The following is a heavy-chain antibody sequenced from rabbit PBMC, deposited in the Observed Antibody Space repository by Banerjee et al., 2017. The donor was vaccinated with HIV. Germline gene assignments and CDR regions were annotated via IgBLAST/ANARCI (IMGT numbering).Heavy chain of an antibody. CDR1: GFSFSSSYY. CDR2: IYTGSGNT. J-gene: IGHJ5*01. CDR3: ARGVYGGNYWLDL. Sequence: QEQLVESGGGLVQPEGSLTLTCTASGFSFSSSYYMCWVRQAPGKGLEWIGCIYTGSGNTWYASWAKGRFTISKTSSTTVTLQMTSLTAADTATYFCARGVYGGNYWLDLWGPGTLVTVS. D-gene: IGHD1-1*01. V-gene: IGHV1S45*01.